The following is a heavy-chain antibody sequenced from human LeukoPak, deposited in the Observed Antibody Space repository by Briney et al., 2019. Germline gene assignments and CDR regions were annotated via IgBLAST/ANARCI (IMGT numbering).Heavy chain of an antibody. CDR3: ARRHVLRYFDWLPRDAFDI. V-gene: IGHV4-61*02. D-gene: IGHD3-9*01. CDR2: IYTSGST. J-gene: IGHJ3*02. CDR1: GGSISSGSYY. Sequence: SETLSLTCTVSGGSISSGSYYWSWIRQPAGKGLEWIGRIYTSGSTNYNPSLKSRVTISVDTSKNQFSLKLSSVTAAGTAVYYCARRHVLRYFDWLPRDAFDIWGQGTMVTVSS.